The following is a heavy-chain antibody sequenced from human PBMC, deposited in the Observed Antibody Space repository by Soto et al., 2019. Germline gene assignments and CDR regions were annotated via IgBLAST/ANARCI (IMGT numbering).Heavy chain of an antibody. J-gene: IGHJ4*02. D-gene: IGHD6-19*01. CDR2: IYYSGST. CDR3: ARYDSGWSTFDY. CDR1: GGSISSYY. V-gene: IGHV4-59*01. Sequence: SETLSLTCTVSGGSISSYYWSWIRQPPGKGLEWIGYIYYSGSTNYNPSLKSRVTISVDTSKNQFSLKLSSVTAADTAVYYCARYDSGWSTFDYWGQGTLVTVSS.